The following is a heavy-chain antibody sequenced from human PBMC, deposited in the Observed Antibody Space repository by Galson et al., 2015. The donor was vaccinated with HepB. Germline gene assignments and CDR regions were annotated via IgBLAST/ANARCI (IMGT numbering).Heavy chain of an antibody. CDR2: IYYSGST. D-gene: IGHD3-9*01. CDR3: ARVTGGYFDWLLEYYFDY. J-gene: IGHJ4*02. Sequence: LSLTCTVSGGSISSYYWSWIRQPPGKGLEWIGYIYYSGSTNYNPSLKSRVTISVDTSKNQFSLKLSSVTAADTAVYYCARVTGGYFDWLLEYYFDYWGQGTLVTVSS. CDR1: GGSISSYY. V-gene: IGHV4-59*01.